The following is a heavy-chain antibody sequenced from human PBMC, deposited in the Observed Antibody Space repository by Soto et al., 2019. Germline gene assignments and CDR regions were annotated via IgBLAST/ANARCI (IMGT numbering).Heavy chain of an antibody. J-gene: IGHJ4*02. CDR3: ARESAYGGNPLAFYY. V-gene: IGHV1-69*01. CDR1: GDTFSSYA. D-gene: IGHD1-26*01. CDR2: IIPFFNTS. Sequence: QEQLVQSGAEVKKPGSSVKVSCKASGDTFSSYAISWVRQAPGQGLDWMGGIIPFFNTSNYGQKLKCRVKITADESTRTAYMELSSLRSDDPAMYYCARESAYGGNPLAFYYWGQGTLVIVSS.